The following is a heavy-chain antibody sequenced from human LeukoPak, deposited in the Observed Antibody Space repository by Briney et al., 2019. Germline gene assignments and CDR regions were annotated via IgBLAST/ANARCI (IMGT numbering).Heavy chain of an antibody. J-gene: IGHJ4*02. V-gene: IGHV3-30*18. Sequence: RRSLTLSCAVAGFTFNNYGMHWDSQPPGRGLEWVAATSYDGSNKSYADSVKGRFTISRSNSKTTLYLQMNSRRAEDTAVYYCAKDDDYGGNWGQGALVTVSS. CDR3: AKDDDYGGN. CDR1: GFTFNNYG. D-gene: IGHD4-23*01. CDR2: TSYDGSNK.